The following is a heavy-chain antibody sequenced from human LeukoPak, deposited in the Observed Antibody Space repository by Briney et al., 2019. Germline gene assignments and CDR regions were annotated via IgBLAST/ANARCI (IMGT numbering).Heavy chain of an antibody. CDR2: IKQDGSDK. CDR1: GFTFSSYW. Sequence: PGGSLRLSCAASGFTFSSYWMTWVRQAPGKGLEWVANIKQDGSDKYYVDSVKGRFTISRDNAENTLYLDMNSLRAEDTAVYYCAKLPTADFDWPQFDPWGQGTLVTVSS. J-gene: IGHJ5*02. V-gene: IGHV3-7*03. D-gene: IGHD3-9*01. CDR3: AKLPTADFDWPQFDP.